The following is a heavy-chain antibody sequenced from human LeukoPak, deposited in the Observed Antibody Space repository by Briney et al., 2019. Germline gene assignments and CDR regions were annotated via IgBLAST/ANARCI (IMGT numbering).Heavy chain of an antibody. CDR1: GFTFSSYW. Sequence: GGSLRLSCAASGFTFSSYWMSWVRQAPGKGLEWVSSISSRSSYIYYADSVKGRFTISRDNAKNSLYLQMNSLRAEDTAVYYCARAAAMPDYWGQGTLVTVSS. J-gene: IGHJ4*02. V-gene: IGHV3-21*01. CDR3: ARAAAMPDY. CDR2: ISSRSSYI. D-gene: IGHD2-2*01.